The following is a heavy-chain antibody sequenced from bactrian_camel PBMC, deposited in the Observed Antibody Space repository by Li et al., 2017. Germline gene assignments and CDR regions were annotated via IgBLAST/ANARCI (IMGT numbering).Heavy chain of an antibody. CDR1: GFSFGNVY. V-gene: IGHV3S40*01. CDR3: APDPRGSAY. Sequence: DVQLVESGGGLVQPGGSMRLSCATSGFSFGNVYMSWVRQAPGKGLEWVSGIDRSGGATDYADSVKGRFTMSRDNARNTLYLQMNSLKTEDTAVYHCAPDPRGSAYWGQGTQVTVS. J-gene: IGHJ4*01. CDR2: IDRSGGAT. D-gene: IGHD5*01.